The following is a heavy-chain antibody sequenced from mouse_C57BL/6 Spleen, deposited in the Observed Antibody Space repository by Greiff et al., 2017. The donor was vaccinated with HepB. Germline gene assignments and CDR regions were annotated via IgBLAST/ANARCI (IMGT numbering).Heavy chain of an antibody. D-gene: IGHD2-3*01. CDR3: FYDGYWGYAMDY. V-gene: IGHV1-26*01. CDR1: GYTFTDYY. CDR2: INPNNGGT. J-gene: IGHJ4*01. Sequence: EVQLQQSGPELVKPGASVKISCKASGYTFTDYYMNWVKQSHGKSLEWIGDINPNNGGTSYNQKFKGKATLTVDKSSSTAYMELRSLTSEDSAVYYCFYDGYWGYAMDYWGQGTSVTVSS.